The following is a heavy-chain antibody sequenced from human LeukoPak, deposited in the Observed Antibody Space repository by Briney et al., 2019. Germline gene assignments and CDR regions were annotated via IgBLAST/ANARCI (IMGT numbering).Heavy chain of an antibody. CDR3: ARTGGYRTDDAFDI. D-gene: IGHD5-12*01. Sequence: GGSLRLSCAASGFMFTSYWMSWVRQAPGKGLEWVANINQDGSAKYYVDSVKGRFTISRDNSKNTLYLQMNGLRAEDTAVYYCARTGGYRTDDAFDIWGQGTMVTVSS. J-gene: IGHJ3*02. CDR1: GFMFTSYW. V-gene: IGHV3-7*01. CDR2: INQDGSAK.